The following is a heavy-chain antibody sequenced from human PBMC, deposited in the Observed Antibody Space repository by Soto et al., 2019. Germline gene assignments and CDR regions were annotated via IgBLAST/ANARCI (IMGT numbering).Heavy chain of an antibody. V-gene: IGHV3-21*01. CDR2: ISSSSSYI. CDR3: ARVPLWFGEKRGAFDI. CDR1: GFTFSFYA. Sequence: PGGSLRLSCAASGFTFSFYAMHWVRRAPGKGLEWVSSISSSSSYIYYADSVKGRFTISRDNAKNSLYLQMNSLRAEDTAVYYCARVPLWFGEKRGAFDIWGQGTMVTVSS. D-gene: IGHD3-10*01. J-gene: IGHJ3*02.